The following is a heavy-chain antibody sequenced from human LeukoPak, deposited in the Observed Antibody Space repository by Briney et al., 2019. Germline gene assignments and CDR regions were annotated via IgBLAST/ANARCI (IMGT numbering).Heavy chain of an antibody. V-gene: IGHV4-59*08. D-gene: IGHD6-13*01. Sequence: SETLSLTCTVSGGSISNYYWSWIRQPPGKGLEWIGDMYNSGSTKYNPSLRSRVTISVDTSKNQFSLKVRSVTAADTAVYYCARGVYIAAAQYGYWGQGTLVTVSS. CDR1: GGSISNYY. J-gene: IGHJ4*02. CDR2: MYNSGST. CDR3: ARGVYIAAAQYGY.